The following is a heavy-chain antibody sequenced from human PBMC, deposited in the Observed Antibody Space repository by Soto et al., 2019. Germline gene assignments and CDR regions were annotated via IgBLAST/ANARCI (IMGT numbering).Heavy chain of an antibody. J-gene: IGHJ4*02. D-gene: IGHD1-1*01. V-gene: IGHV4-30-2*02. CDR3: ARLATRYYFDY. CDR1: GGSINSGGYS. Sequence: SETLSLTCAVSGGSINSGGYSWSWIRQPPGKGLDWIGYIYHSGSTYYNPSLKSRVTISVDRSKNQFSLKMSSVTAADTAVYYCARLATRYYFDYWGQGTLVTVSS. CDR2: IYHSGST.